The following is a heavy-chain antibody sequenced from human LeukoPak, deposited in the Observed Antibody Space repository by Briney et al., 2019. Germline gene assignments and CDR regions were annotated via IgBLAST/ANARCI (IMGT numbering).Heavy chain of an antibody. D-gene: IGHD6-13*01. Sequence: SETLSLTCAVYGGSFSGYYWSWIRQPPGKGLGWIGEINHSGSTNYNPSLKSRVTISVDTSKNQFSLKLSSVTAADTAVYYCARGRGYSSSWQFDYWGQGTLVTVSS. J-gene: IGHJ4*02. CDR2: INHSGST. CDR3: ARGRGYSSSWQFDY. V-gene: IGHV4-34*01. CDR1: GGSFSGYY.